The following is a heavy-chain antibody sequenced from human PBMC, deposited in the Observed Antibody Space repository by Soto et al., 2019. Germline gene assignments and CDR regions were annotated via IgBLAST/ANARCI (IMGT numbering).Heavy chain of an antibody. CDR1: GFTVSSCS. CDR3: ARANIFTGYYDY. CDR2: ISRSSSYI. D-gene: IGHD3-9*01. J-gene: IGHJ4*02. Sequence: GGSLRLSCAAAGFTVSSCSMNWFRQAPGKGLEWVSSISRSSSYIYYADSVKGRFTISRDNAKNSLYLQLNSLRAEDTPVYFCARANIFTGYYDYWGQGTLVTVSS. V-gene: IGHV3-21*01.